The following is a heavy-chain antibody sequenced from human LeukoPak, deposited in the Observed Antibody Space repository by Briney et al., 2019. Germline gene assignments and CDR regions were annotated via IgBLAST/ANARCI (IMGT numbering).Heavy chain of an antibody. CDR3: TRQVVPAAIGWFDP. CDR1: GFTFGDYA. D-gene: IGHD2-2*01. CDR2: IRSKAYGGTT. J-gene: IGHJ5*02. Sequence: PGGSLRLSCTASGFTFGDYAMSWFRQAPGKGLEWVGFIRSKAYGGTTKYAASVKGRFTISRDDSKSIAYLQMNSLKTEDTAVYYCTRQVVPAAIGWFDPWGQGTLVTVSS. V-gene: IGHV3-49*03.